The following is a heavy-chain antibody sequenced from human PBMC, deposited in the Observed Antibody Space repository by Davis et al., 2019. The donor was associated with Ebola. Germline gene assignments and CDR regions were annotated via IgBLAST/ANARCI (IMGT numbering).Heavy chain of an antibody. CDR1: GYTFTSYG. Sequence: ALVKVSCKASGYTFTSYGISWVRQAPGQGLEWMGWISAYNGNTNYAQKLQGRVTMTTDTSTSTAYMELRSLRSDDTAVYYCARIPGLQWLVPGRWFDPWGQGTLVTVSS. V-gene: IGHV1-18*01. CDR2: ISAYNGNT. J-gene: IGHJ5*02. CDR3: ARIPGLQWLVPGRWFDP. D-gene: IGHD6-19*01.